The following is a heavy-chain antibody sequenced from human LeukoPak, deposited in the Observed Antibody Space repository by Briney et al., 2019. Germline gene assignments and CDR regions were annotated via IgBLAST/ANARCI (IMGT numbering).Heavy chain of an antibody. V-gene: IGHV3-21*01. J-gene: IGHJ6*03. D-gene: IGHD6-13*01. CDR3: ARDRGSSWFLYYYYYMDV. Sequence: GSLRLSCAASGFTFSSYSMNWVRQAPGNGLEWVSSISSSSSYIYYADSVKGRFTISRDNAKNSLYLQMNSLRAGDTAVYYCARDRGSSWFLYYYYYMDVWGKGTTVTVSS. CDR2: ISSSSSYI. CDR1: GFTFSSYS.